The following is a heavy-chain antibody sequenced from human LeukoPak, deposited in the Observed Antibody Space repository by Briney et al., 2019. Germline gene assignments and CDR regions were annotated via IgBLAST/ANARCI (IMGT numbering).Heavy chain of an antibody. CDR3: TTYVGATAY. CDR2: IKTKTDDGAT. D-gene: IGHD1-26*01. CDR1: GFTFSNAR. J-gene: IGHJ4*02. V-gene: IGHV3-15*01. Sequence: KTGGSLRLSCAASGFTFSNARMNWVRQAPGKGLEWVGRIKTKTDDGATDYSAPVKARFTISRDDSKTTLYLQMNGLKTEDTAIYYCTTYVGATAYWDQGTLVTVSS.